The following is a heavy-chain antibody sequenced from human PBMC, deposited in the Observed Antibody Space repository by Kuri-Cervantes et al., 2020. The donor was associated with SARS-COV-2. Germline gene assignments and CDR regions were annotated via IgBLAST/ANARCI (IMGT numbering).Heavy chain of an antibody. CDR1: GFTFSRYA. CDR3: AKDPNGDYVGAFDF. D-gene: IGHD4-17*01. V-gene: IGHV3-23*01. Sequence: GESLKISCAGSGFTFSRYAMIWVRQAPGKGLEWISAIRGGGYTTYYADSVKGRFTISRDNFKNTLYLQMNNLRAEDTAVYYCAKDPNGDYVGAFDFWGQGTLVTVSS. J-gene: IGHJ3*01. CDR2: IRGGGYTT.